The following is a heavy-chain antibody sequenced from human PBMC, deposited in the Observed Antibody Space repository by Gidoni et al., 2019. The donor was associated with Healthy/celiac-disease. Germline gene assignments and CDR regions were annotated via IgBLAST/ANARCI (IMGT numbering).Heavy chain of an antibody. CDR1: RFSLRTSVVG. D-gene: IGHD3-22*01. CDR2: IYWNDAK. Sequence: QLTLKESGPQLVKLTQTLTLTCPFSRFSLRTSVVGVGGSRQPPGKALEWPALIYWNDAKRYSPSLKSRLTINKDTSKNQVILTRTNMEHVDTATYYCAHASITMIVVVTEGGGFDPWGQGTLVTVSS. CDR3: AHASITMIVVVTEGGGFDP. V-gene: IGHV2-5*01. J-gene: IGHJ5*02.